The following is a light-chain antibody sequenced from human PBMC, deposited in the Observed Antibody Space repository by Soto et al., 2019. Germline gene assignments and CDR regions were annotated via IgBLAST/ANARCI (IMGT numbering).Light chain of an antibody. Sequence: DLVMTQSPLSLTVTPGEPASISCRSSQSLLHSNGYNYLDWYLQKPGQSPQLLIYLGSNRASGVPDRFSGNGSGTEFTLKISSVEAEDVGVYYCMQALQTITFGQGTRLEIK. V-gene: IGKV2-28*01. CDR1: QSLLHSNGYNY. CDR3: MQALQTIT. J-gene: IGKJ5*01. CDR2: LGS.